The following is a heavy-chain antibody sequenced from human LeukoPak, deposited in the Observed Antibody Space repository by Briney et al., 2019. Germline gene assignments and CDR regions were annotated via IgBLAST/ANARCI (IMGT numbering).Heavy chain of an antibody. D-gene: IGHD6-13*01. Sequence: SETLTLICTVSGGSISRYYWSWIRQPPGKGLEWIGHIYYSGSTNYNPSLKSRVTISVDTSKNQFSLKLSSVTAEDPAVYYCARGDSSSWYLGAFDIWGQGTMVTVSS. V-gene: IGHV4-59*01. CDR2: IYYSGST. CDR1: GGSISRYY. CDR3: ARGDSSSWYLGAFDI. J-gene: IGHJ3*02.